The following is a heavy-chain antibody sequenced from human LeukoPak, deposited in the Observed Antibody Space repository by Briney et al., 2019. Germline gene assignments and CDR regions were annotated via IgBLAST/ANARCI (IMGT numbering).Heavy chain of an antibody. J-gene: IGHJ4*02. CDR1: GYTFTSYH. V-gene: IGHV1-46*01. Sequence: ASVKVSCKASGYTFTSYHMHWVRQAPGQGLEWMGLINLSGGSTTYAQRFQGRVTLSRDTSTSTVYMELSSLRSEDTAVYYCARDYVDDIPMIKDYWGQGTLVTVSS. D-gene: IGHD2-8*01. CDR3: ARDYVDDIPMIKDY. CDR2: INLSGGST.